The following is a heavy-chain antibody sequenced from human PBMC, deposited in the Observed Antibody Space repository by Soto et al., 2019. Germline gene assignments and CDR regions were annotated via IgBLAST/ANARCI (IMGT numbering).Heavy chain of an antibody. CDR2: INPNSGDT. CDR3: ARAVVPAAAGPNWFDP. V-gene: IGHV1-2*04. Sequence: ASVKVSCKASGYTFTSYYIHWVRQAPGQGLEWMGWINPNSGDTHYAQKFQGWVTMTRDTSISTVYMDMSRLRSDDTAVYYCARAVVPAAAGPNWFDPWGQGTLVTSPQ. D-gene: IGHD2-2*01. CDR1: GYTFTSYY. J-gene: IGHJ5*02.